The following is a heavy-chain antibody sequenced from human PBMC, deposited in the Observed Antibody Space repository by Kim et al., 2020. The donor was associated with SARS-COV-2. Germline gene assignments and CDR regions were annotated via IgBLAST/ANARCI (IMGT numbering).Heavy chain of an antibody. CDR3: ARANYYDSSGYHHAFDI. V-gene: IGHV4-39*07. J-gene: IGHJ3*02. Sequence: LKSRVTISVDTSKNQFSLKLSSVTAADTAVYYCARANYYDSSGYHHAFDIWGQGTMVTVSS. D-gene: IGHD3-22*01.